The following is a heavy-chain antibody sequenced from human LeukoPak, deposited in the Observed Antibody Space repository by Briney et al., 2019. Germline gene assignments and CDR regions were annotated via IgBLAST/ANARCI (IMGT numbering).Heavy chain of an antibody. CDR3: ARVNSGLGVDY. CDR2: ISSSSSYI. D-gene: IGHD2-15*01. J-gene: IGHJ4*02. V-gene: IGHV3-21*04. CDR1: GFTFSSYS. Sequence: PGGSLRLSCAASGFTFSSYSMNWVRQAPGKGLEWVSSISSSSSYIYYADSVKGRFTISRDNAKNSLYLQMNSLRVDDTALYYCARVNSGLGVDYWGQGTLVIVSS.